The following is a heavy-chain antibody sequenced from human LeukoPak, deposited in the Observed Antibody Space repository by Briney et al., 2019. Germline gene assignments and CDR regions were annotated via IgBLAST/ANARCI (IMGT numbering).Heavy chain of an antibody. CDR2: IKSKTDGGTT. D-gene: IGHD3-10*01. V-gene: IGHV3-15*01. CDR3: TTGPSRLWFGELLGDY. CDR1: GFTFSNAW. Sequence: PGGSLRLSCAASGFTFSNAWMSWVRQAPGKGLEWVGRIKSKTDGGTTDYAAPVKDRFTISRDDSKNTLYLQMNSLKTEDTAVYYCTTGPSRLWFGELLGDYWGQGTLVTVSS. J-gene: IGHJ4*02.